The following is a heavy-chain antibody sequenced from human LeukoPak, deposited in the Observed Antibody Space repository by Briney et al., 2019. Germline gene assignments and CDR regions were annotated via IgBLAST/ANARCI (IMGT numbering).Heavy chain of an antibody. Sequence: GGSLRLSCAVSGFSFSIYWMSWVRQAPGKGLEWVSVIYSGGSTYYADSVKGRFTISRDNSKNTLYLQMNSLRAEDTAAYYCAGAWDSTSWGQGTLVTVSS. V-gene: IGHV3-66*01. D-gene: IGHD1-26*01. CDR3: AGAWDSTS. CDR1: GFSFSIYW. J-gene: IGHJ5*02. CDR2: IYSGGST.